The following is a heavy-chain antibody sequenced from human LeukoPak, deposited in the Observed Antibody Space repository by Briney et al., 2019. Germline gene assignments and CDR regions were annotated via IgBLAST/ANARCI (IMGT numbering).Heavy chain of an antibody. J-gene: IGHJ4*02. V-gene: IGHV1-3*01. CDR2: INGGNGNA. Sequence: ASVKVSCKPSGYTFTNYGMHWVRQAPGQRLEWMGWINGGNGNAKYSQNFQGRVTIIRDTSTSTAYMELRSLRSDDTAVYYCARFRDQKDYFDYWGQGTLVTVSS. CDR3: ARFRDQKDYFDY. D-gene: IGHD2-2*01. CDR1: GYTFTNYG.